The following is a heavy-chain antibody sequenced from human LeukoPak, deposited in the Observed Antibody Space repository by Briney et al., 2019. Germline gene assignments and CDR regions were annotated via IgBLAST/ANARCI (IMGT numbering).Heavy chain of an antibody. CDR2: ISGSGGST. CDR3: ARDQGSGWWAY. D-gene: IGHD6-19*01. J-gene: IGHJ4*02. V-gene: IGHV3-23*01. CDR1: GFTFSSYA. Sequence: GGSLRLSCAASGFTFSSYAMSWVRQAPGKGLEWVSVISGSGGSTYYADSVKGRSTIFRDNSKNTLYLQMNSLRAEDTAVYYCARDQGSGWWAYWGQGTLVTVSS.